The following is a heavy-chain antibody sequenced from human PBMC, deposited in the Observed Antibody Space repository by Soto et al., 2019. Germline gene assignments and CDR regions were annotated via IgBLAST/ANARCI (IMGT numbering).Heavy chain of an antibody. CDR1: GFTFSGYG. J-gene: IGHJ6*02. CDR2: ISNDALNK. CDR3: ARPRRDYYYYYGMDV. Sequence: QVQLVESGRGVVQPGRSLRLSCAASGFTFSGYGMHWVRQAPGKGLEWVAVISNDALNKYYADSVKGRFAISRDDSRNTLYLQMNSLRAEDTAVYYCARPRRDYYYYYGMDVWGQGTTVTVSS. V-gene: IGHV3-30*03.